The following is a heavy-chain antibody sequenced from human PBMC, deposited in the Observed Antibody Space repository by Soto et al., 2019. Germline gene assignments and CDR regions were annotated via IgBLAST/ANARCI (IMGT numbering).Heavy chain of an antibody. J-gene: IGHJ4*02. D-gene: IGHD2-2*01. V-gene: IGHV3-30*03. CDR1: GFPFSSYG. CDR3: ARNPVVVPAAIMDY. Sequence: GGSLRLCCAASGFPFSSYGMHWVRQAPGKGLEWVAVISYDGSNKYYADSVKGRFTISRDNSKNTLYLQMNSLRAEDTAVYYCARNPVVVPAAIMDYWGQGTLVTVSS. CDR2: ISYDGSNK.